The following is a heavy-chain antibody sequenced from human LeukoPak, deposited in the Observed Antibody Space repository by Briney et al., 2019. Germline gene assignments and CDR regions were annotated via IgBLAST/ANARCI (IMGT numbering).Heavy chain of an antibody. CDR1: GFTFNNYG. V-gene: IGHV3-30*18. CDR3: AKGPLRGTAAAIDY. D-gene: IGHD2-2*01. CDR2: ISYDGRNI. Sequence: GGSLRLSCAASGFTFNNYGMHWVRQAPGKGLEWVAVISYDGRNIHYPDYVKGRFTISRDISTDTLWLQMDSLRTEDTAVYYCAKGPLRGTAAAIDYWGQGTLVTVSS. J-gene: IGHJ4*02.